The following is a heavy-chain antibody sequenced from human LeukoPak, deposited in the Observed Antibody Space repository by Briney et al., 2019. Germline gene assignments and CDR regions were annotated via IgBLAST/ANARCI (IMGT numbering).Heavy chain of an antibody. Sequence: GGSLRLSCAVSGLTLNTYWMHWVRQTPGKGLVWVSRIKSDGSGISHADSVKGRFTISRDNAKNTLCLQMNSLRGDDTAVYYCATERWSDYLDHWGQGTLVTVSS. CDR3: ATERWSDYLDH. D-gene: IGHD3-3*01. V-gene: IGHV3-74*01. J-gene: IGHJ4*02. CDR2: IKSDGSGI. CDR1: GLTLNTYW.